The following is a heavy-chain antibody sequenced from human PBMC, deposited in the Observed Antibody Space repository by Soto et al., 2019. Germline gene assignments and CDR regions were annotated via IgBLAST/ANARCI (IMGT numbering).Heavy chain of an antibody. CDR3: ARATLALSYFAW. D-gene: IGHD3-3*02. Sequence: EVQMVESGGGLVQPGGSLRLSCAASGFTFSSYWMHWVRLTPGKGLVWVSHINSDRSTTTYADSVKGRFTISRDNAKNTFYLQMNSLRAQDTALYYCARATLALSYFAWWDQGTLITVSS. CDR2: INSDRSTT. V-gene: IGHV3-74*01. CDR1: GFTFSSYW. J-gene: IGHJ4*02.